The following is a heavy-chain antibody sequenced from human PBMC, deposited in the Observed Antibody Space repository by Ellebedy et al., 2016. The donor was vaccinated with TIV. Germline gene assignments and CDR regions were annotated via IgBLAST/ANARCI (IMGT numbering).Heavy chain of an antibody. Sequence: ASVKVSCKASGYTFTNYAITWVRQAPGQGLEWMGWINVYNGDTKYAQKVQDRVTMSTDTSTNTAYMELRSLRSDDAAVYYCARTNVVGVTIFDYWGQGTLVTVSS. V-gene: IGHV1-18*04. CDR1: GYTFTNYA. CDR3: ARTNVVGVTIFDY. D-gene: IGHD1-26*01. J-gene: IGHJ4*02. CDR2: INVYNGDT.